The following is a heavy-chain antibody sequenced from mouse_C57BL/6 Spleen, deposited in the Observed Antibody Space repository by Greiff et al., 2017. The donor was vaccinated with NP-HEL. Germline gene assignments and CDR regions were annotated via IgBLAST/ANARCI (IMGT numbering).Heavy chain of an antibody. Sequence: EVQRVESGAELVRPGASVKLSCTASGFNIKDDYMHWVKQRPEQGLEWIGWIDPENGDTEYASKFQGKATITADTSSNTAYLQLSSLTSEDTAVYYCTTAQATNYFDYWGQGTTLTVSS. CDR1: GFNIKDDY. CDR2: IDPENGDT. D-gene: IGHD3-2*02. J-gene: IGHJ2*01. CDR3: TTAQATNYFDY. V-gene: IGHV14-4*01.